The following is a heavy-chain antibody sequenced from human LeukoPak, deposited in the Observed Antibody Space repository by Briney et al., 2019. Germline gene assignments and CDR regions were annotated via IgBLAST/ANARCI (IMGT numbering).Heavy chain of an antibody. CDR2: IYHSGST. Sequence: PSETLSLTCTVSGGSISSGDYSWSWIRQPPGKGLEWIGYIYHSGSTYYNPSLKSRVTISVDRSKNQFSLKLSSVTAADTAVYYCARVGDYGGNRLFDYWGQGTLVTVSS. J-gene: IGHJ4*02. CDR3: ARVGDYGGNRLFDY. V-gene: IGHV4-30-2*01. CDR1: GGSISSGDYS. D-gene: IGHD4-23*01.